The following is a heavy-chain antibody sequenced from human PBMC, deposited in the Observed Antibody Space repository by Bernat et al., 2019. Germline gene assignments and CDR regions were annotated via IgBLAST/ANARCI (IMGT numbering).Heavy chain of an antibody. CDR1: GFSFSRSV. D-gene: IGHD6-13*01. CDR2: IWYDGSNK. CDR3: ARVSSSSWYGAHYFDY. Sequence: QVQLVESGGGVVQPGRSLRLSCAASGFSFSRSVMHWVRQAPGKGLEWVAVIWYDGSNKYYADSVKGRFTISRDNSKNTLYLQMNSLRAEDTAVYYCARVSSSSWYGAHYFDYWGQGTLVTVSS. V-gene: IGHV3-33*08. J-gene: IGHJ4*02.